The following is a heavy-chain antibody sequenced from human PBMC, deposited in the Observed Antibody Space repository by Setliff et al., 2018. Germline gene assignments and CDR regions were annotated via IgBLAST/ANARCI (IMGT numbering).Heavy chain of an antibody. V-gene: IGHV1-69*05. Sequence: ASVKVSCKASGGTFSSYAISWVRQAPGQGLEWMGGIIPIFGTANYAQKFQGRVTITTDESTSTAYMELSSLRSEDTAVYYCAREEQQLVWFDPWGQGTLVTVSS. CDR2: IIPIFGTA. J-gene: IGHJ5*02. CDR1: GGTFSSYA. CDR3: AREEQQLVWFDP. D-gene: IGHD6-13*01.